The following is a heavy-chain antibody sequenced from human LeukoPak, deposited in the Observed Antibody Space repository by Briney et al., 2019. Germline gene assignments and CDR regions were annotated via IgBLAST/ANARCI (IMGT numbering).Heavy chain of an antibody. CDR2: IKQDGSEK. CDR1: GFTFSTYW. Sequence: PGGSLGLSCAASGFTFSTYWMTWLRQAPGKRLEWVANIKQDGSEKYYADSVKGRFTISRDNAKNSLYLQMNSLRAEDTAVYYCARKLCYYDTSGYAGWSERCGQGTLVTVSS. D-gene: IGHD3-22*01. J-gene: IGHJ5*02. CDR3: ARKLCYYDTSGYAGWSER. V-gene: IGHV3-7*05.